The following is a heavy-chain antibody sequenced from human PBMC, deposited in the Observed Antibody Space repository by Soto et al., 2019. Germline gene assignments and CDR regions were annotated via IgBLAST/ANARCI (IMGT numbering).Heavy chain of an antibody. CDR1: GGTFSSYA. Sequence: QVQLVQSGAEVKKPGSSVKVSCKASGGTFSSYAISWVRQAPGQGLAWMGGIIPIFGKANYAQKLQGRVTITADETTSTAYLERISLRSEDTAVYYCARVVVPGGESIVVVPAATYYFDYWGQGTLVTVSS. J-gene: IGHJ4*02. CDR2: IIPIFGKA. V-gene: IGHV1-69*01. CDR3: ARVVVPGGESIVVVPAATYYFDY. D-gene: IGHD2-2*01.